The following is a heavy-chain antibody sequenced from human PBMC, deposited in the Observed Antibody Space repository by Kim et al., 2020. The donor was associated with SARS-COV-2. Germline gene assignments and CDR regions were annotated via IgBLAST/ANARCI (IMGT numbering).Heavy chain of an antibody. CDR2: T. CDR3: ARSIAAAVMDV. J-gene: IGHJ6*02. Sequence: TNYNPSLKRRVTISVDTSKNQFSLKLSSVTAADTAVYYCARSIAAAVMDVWGQGTTVTVSS. D-gene: IGHD6-13*01. V-gene: IGHV4-34*01.